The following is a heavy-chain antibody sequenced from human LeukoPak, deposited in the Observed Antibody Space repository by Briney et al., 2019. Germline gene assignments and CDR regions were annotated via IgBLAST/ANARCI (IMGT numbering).Heavy chain of an antibody. Sequence: GGSLRLSCAASGFTFNTYSMTWVRQAPGKGLEWLSYISRSSDAIWYADSVKGRFTVSRDNAKNSLYLHMNSLRDEDTAVYYCARENWFKFDYWGQGSLVTVSS. J-gene: IGHJ4*02. CDR2: ISRSSDAI. V-gene: IGHV3-48*02. CDR3: ARENWFKFDY. CDR1: GFTFNTYS. D-gene: IGHD3-10*01.